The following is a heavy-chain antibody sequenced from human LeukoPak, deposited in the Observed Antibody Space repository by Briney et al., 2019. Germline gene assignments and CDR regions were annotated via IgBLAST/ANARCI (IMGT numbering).Heavy chain of an antibody. J-gene: IGHJ4*02. CDR1: GFTFSSYW. CDR2: INSDGTSA. Sequence: GGSLRLSCAASGFTFSSYWMRWVRQAPGKGLVWVSRINSDGTSAIYADSVRGRFTISRDNAKNTLYLQMNSLGDEDTAVYYCARVRVVPAGYFNTWGQGTLVTVSS. V-gene: IGHV3-74*01. CDR3: ARVRVVPAGYFNT. D-gene: IGHD2-2*01.